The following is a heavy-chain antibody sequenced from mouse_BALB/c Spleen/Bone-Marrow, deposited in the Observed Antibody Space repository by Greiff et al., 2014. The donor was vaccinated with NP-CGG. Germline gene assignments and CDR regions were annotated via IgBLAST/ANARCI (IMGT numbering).Heavy chain of an antibody. CDR1: AYTFTSYW. D-gene: IGHD2-1*01. Sequence: VQLQQSGTVLARPGASVKMSCKASAYTFTSYWMHWVKQRPGQGLEWIGAIYPGNSDTSYNQKFKGKAKLTTVTSTSTAYMKLSSLTNEDSAVFYCTRSVYHGNWGDYWGQGTSVTVSS. J-gene: IGHJ4*01. CDR2: IYPGNSDT. CDR3: TRSVYHGNWGDY. V-gene: IGHV1-5*01.